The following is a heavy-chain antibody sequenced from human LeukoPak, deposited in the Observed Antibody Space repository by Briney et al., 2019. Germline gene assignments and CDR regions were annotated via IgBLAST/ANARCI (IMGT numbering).Heavy chain of an antibody. D-gene: IGHD5-18*01. CDR3: ARGGYIYGYGY. CDR1: GGSFSDSC. CDR2: INHSGTT. J-gene: IGHJ4*02. V-gene: IGHV4-34*01. Sequence: TSETLSLTCAVYGGSFSDSCWSWIRQPPGKGLEWIGEINHSGTTSYNPSLKSRVTISVDTSKNQFSLKLSSVTAADTAVYYCARGGYIYGYGYWGQGTLVTVSS.